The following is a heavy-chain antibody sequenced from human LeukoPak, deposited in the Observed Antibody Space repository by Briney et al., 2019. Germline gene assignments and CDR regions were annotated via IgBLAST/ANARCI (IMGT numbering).Heavy chain of an antibody. Sequence: SETLSLTCSVSGDSIFNSNSYWSWMRQPAGKGLEWIGHIFSRGNTNYNPSLKSRVTISVDMSKNQFSLILSSVTAADTAVYYCARDRNMGGGNYFRVFYFDSWGQGTLVTVSS. V-gene: IGHV4-61*09. CDR3: ARDRNMGGGNYFRVFYFDS. CDR1: GDSIFNSNSY. D-gene: IGHD3-16*01. CDR2: IFSRGNT. J-gene: IGHJ4*02.